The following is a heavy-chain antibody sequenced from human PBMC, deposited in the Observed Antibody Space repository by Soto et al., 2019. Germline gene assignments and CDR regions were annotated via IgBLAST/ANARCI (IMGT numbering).Heavy chain of an antibody. CDR3: GRDPFGVGPFDY. Sequence: GGSLRLSCAASGFTFSSYAMSWVRQAPGKGLEWVSVIYSGGSTYYADSVKGRFTISRDNSKNTLYLQMNSLRAEDTAVYYCGRDPFGVGPFDYWGQGTLVTVSS. D-gene: IGHD2-8*01. CDR2: IYSGGST. V-gene: IGHV3-66*01. J-gene: IGHJ4*02. CDR1: GFTFSSYA.